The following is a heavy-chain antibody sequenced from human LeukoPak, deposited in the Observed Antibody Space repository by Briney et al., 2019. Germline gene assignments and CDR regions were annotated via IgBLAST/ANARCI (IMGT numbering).Heavy chain of an antibody. V-gene: IGHV1-3*01. CDR2: INAGNGNT. CDR1: GYTFTSYA. CDR3: ASLNYDILTGSDTDAFDI. D-gene: IGHD3-9*01. Sequence: GASVKVSCKASGYTFTSYAMDWVRQAPGQRLEWMGWINAGNGNTKYSLKFQGRVTITRDTSASTAYMELSSLRSEDTAVYYCASLNYDILTGSDTDAFDIWGQGTMVTVSS. J-gene: IGHJ3*02.